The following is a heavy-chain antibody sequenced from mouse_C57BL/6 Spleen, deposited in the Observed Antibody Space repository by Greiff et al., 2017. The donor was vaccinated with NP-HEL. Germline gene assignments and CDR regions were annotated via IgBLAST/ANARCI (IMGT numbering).Heavy chain of an antibody. D-gene: IGHD1-1*01. Sequence: VHLVESGAELVKPGASVKISCKASGYAFSSYWMNWVKQRPGKGLEWIGQIYPGDGDTNYNGKFKGKATLTADKSSSTAYMQLSSLTSEDSAVYFCANYYGSSYRYFDVWGTGTTVTVSS. CDR1: GYAFSSYW. CDR3: ANYYGSSYRYFDV. CDR2: IYPGDGDT. V-gene: IGHV1-80*01. J-gene: IGHJ1*03.